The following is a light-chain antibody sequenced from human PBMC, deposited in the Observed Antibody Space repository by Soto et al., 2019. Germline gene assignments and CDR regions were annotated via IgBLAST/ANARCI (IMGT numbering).Light chain of an antibody. CDR3: SSWTSSSTYV. CDR1: SSDVGGYNY. J-gene: IGLJ1*01. CDR2: DVS. Sequence: QSVLTQPASVSGSPGQARTISCTGTSSDVGGYNYVSWYQQHPGKAPKLMIYDVSNRPSGVSNRFSGSKSGNTASLTISGLQAQDEADYYCSSWTSSSTYVVGTGTKVPVL. V-gene: IGLV2-14*01.